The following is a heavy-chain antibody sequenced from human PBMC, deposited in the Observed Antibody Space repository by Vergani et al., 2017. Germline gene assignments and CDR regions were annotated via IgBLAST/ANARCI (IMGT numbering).Heavy chain of an antibody. J-gene: IGHJ4*02. CDR1: GFTFSNAW. D-gene: IGHD5-12*01. V-gene: IGHV3-15*01. Sequence: EVQLVESGGGLVKPGGSLRLSCAASGFTFSNAWMSWVRQAPGKGLEWVGRIKSKTDGGTTDYAAPVKGRFTISRDDSKNTLYLQMNSLKTEDTAVYYCTTVPYSGYDFNFDYWGQGTLVTVSS. CDR2: IKSKTDGGTT. CDR3: TTVPYSGYDFNFDY.